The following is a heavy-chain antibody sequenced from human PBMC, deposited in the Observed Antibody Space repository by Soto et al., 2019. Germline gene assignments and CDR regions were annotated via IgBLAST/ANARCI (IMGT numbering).Heavy chain of an antibody. V-gene: IGHV3-30-3*01. Sequence: QVQLVESGGGVVQPGRSLRLSCAASGFTFSSYAMHWVRQAPGKGLEWVAVISYDGSNKYYADSVKGRFTISRDNSKNALYLQMNSLRAEDTAVYYCARDSPPRYDYQMGDWGQGTLVTVSS. D-gene: IGHD5-12*01. CDR2: ISYDGSNK. J-gene: IGHJ4*02. CDR3: ARDSPPRYDYQMGD. CDR1: GFTFSSYA.